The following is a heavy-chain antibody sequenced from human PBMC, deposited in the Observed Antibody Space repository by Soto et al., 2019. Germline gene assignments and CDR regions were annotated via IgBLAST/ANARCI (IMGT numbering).Heavy chain of an antibody. J-gene: IGHJ5*02. CDR1: GYTFTSYG. CDR3: ARVLFDGGIAGLLNWFDP. Sequence: QVQLVQSGAEVKKPGASVKVSCKASGYTFTSYGISWVRQAPGQGLEWMGWISAYNGNTNYAQKLQGRVTMTTDTYTSTAYMELRSLGADDTAVYYCARVLFDGGIAGLLNWFDPWGQGTLVTVSS. V-gene: IGHV1-18*01. D-gene: IGHD3-22*01. CDR2: ISAYNGNT.